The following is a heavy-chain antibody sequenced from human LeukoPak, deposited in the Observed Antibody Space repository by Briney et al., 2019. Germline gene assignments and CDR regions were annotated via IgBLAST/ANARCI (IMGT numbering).Heavy chain of an antibody. J-gene: IGHJ6*03. CDR2: ISSSGSTI. CDR3: ARDPSVATTDSYYCYYMDV. CDR1: GFTFSDYY. Sequence: PGGSLRLSCAASGFTFSDYYMSWIRQAPGKGLEWVSYISSSGSTIYYADSVKGRFTISRDNAKNSLYLQMNSLRAEDTAVYYCARDPSVATTDSYYCYYMDVWGQGTLVTVSS. D-gene: IGHD5-12*01. V-gene: IGHV3-11*01.